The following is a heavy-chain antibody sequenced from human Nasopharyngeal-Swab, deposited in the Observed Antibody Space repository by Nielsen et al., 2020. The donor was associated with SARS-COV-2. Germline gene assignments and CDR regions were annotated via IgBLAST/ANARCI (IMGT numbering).Heavy chain of an antibody. Sequence: WIRQPPGKGLEWIGSIYYSGSTYYNPSLKSRVTISVDTSKNQFSLKLSSVTAADTAVYYCARKPYYYGSGTTFDYWGQGTLVTVS. CDR2: IYYSGST. D-gene: IGHD3-10*01. CDR3: ARKPYYYGSGTTFDY. J-gene: IGHJ4*02. V-gene: IGHV4-39*07.